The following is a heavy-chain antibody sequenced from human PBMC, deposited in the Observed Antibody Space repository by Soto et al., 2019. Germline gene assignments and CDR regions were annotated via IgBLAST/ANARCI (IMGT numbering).Heavy chain of an antibody. CDR1: GGSISSYY. Sequence: QVQLQESGPGLVKPSETLSLTCTVSGGSISSYYWSWLRQPPGKGLEWIGYIYYSGSTDYDPSLKSRVTISVDTSKNQFSLKLSSVTAADTAVYYCARRWGTYFDFWGQGTLVTVSS. V-gene: IGHV4-59*01. CDR3: ARRWGTYFDF. J-gene: IGHJ4*02. D-gene: IGHD7-27*01. CDR2: IYYSGST.